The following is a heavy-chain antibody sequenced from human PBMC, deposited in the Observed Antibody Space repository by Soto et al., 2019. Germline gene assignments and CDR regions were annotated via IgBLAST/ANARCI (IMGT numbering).Heavy chain of an antibody. Sequence: PSETLSLTCTVSGGSISSGGHYWSWIRQHPGKGLEWIGHIYYSGSTYYNPSLKSRVTISLDTSKNQFSLKLSSVTAADTAVYYCARDIALGTSVYSYYGMDVWGQGTTVTVS. CDR2: IYYSGST. V-gene: IGHV4-31*03. CDR3: ARDIALGTSVYSYYGMDV. CDR1: GGSISSGGHY. D-gene: IGHD2-21*01. J-gene: IGHJ6*02.